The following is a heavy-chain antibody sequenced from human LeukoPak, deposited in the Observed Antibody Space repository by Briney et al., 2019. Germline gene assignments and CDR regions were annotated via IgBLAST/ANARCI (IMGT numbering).Heavy chain of an antibody. J-gene: IGHJ4*02. D-gene: IGHD6-13*01. CDR3: ARGGGYSSSKYYFDY. CDR1: GYTFTTYY. CDR2: ISPSGGST. Sequence: ASVKVSCKASGYTFTTYYMHWVRQAPGQGLEWMGIISPSGGSTSYAQKFQGRVTMTRDTSASTLYMELSSLRSEDTAVYYCARGGGYSSSKYYFDYWGQGTLVTVSS. V-gene: IGHV1-46*01.